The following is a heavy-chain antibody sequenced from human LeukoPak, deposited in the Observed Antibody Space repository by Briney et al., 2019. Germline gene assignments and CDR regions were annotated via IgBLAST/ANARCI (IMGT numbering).Heavy chain of an antibody. V-gene: IGHV4-59*01. CDR2: IYYSGST. J-gene: IGHJ6*03. Sequence: SETLSLTCTVSGGSISSYYWSWIRQPPGKGLGWIGYIYYSGSTNYNPSLKSRVTMSVDTSKNQFSLKLSSVTAADTAVYYCARKGGYNAYYYYYMDVWGKGTTVTVSS. CDR3: ARKGGYNAYYYYYMDV. D-gene: IGHD5-24*01. CDR1: GGSISSYY.